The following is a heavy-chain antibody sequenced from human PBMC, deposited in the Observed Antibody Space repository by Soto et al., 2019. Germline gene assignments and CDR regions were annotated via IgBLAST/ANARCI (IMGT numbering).Heavy chain of an antibody. J-gene: IGHJ4*02. D-gene: IGHD3-10*01. CDR2: IYYSGST. CDR1: GGSISSSSYY. V-gene: IGHV4-39*01. CDR3: ARHREWVRGVITRYFDY. Sequence: SETLSLTCTVSGGSISSSSYYWGWIRQPPGKGLEWIGSIYYSGSTYYNPSLKSRVTISVDTSKNQFSLKLSSVTAADTAVYYCARHREWVRGVITRYFDYWGQGTLVTVSS.